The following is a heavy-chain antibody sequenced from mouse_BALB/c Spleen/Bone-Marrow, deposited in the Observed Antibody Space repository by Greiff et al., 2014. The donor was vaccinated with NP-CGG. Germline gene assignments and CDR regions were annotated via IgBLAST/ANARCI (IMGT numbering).Heavy chain of an antibody. J-gene: IGHJ4*01. CDR1: GFSLTTYG. CDR2: IWSDGNT. V-gene: IGHV2-6*02. D-gene: IGHD2-10*02. Sequence: VKVVESGPGLVAPSQSLSITCTVSGFSLTTYGVRWVRQPPGKGLEWLVVIWSDGNTTYNSALKSRLSISKDNSKSQVFLKMNSLQTDDTAMYYCARNPYGNYAMDYWGQGTSVTVSS. CDR3: ARNPYGNYAMDY.